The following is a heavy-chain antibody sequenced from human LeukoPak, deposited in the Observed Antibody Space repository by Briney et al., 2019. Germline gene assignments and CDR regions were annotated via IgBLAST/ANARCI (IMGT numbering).Heavy chain of an antibody. J-gene: IGHJ6*03. CDR1: GFTFSSYR. Sequence: PGGSLRLSCAASGFTFSSYRMHWVRQAPGKGLVWVSRINSDGSSTSYADSVKGRFTISRDNAKNTLYLQMNSLRAEDTAVYYCARSGQNYYYYYMDVWGKGTTVTVSS. V-gene: IGHV3-74*01. CDR2: INSDGSST. CDR3: ARSGQNYYYYYMDV.